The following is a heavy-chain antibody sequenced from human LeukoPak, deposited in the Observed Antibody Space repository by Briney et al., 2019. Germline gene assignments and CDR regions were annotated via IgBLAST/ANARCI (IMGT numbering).Heavy chain of an antibody. Sequence: PSETLSLTCTVSGGSISGHYWSWIRQPAGKEPEWIGRVHTTGGTNYNPSLKSRLTMSVDTSKNQFSLHLTSVTAADTAAYYCAKGGESSLPFDYWGQGTLVTVSS. J-gene: IGHJ4*02. CDR2: VHTTGGT. V-gene: IGHV4-4*07. CDR1: GGSISGHY. CDR3: AKGGESSLPFDY. D-gene: IGHD3-10*01.